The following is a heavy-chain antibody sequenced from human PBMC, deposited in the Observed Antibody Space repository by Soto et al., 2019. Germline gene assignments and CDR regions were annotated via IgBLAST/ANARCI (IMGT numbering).Heavy chain of an antibody. V-gene: IGHV3-48*03. CDR1: GFTFSSYE. CDR2: ISSSGSTI. CDR3: ARDFKGSYPLDAFDI. D-gene: IGHD1-26*01. J-gene: IGHJ3*02. Sequence: GGSLRLSCAASGFTFSSYEMNWVRQAPGKGLEWVSYISSSGSTIYYADSVKGRFTISRDNAKNSLYLQMNSLRAEDTAVYYCARDFKGSYPLDAFDIWGQGTMVTVSS.